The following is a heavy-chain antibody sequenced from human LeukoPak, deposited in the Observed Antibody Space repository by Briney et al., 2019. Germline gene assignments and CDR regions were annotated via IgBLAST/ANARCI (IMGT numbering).Heavy chain of an antibody. CDR1: GGSLSGYN. CDR3: AGPAEYFQH. Sequence: PSETLSLTCAVYGGSLSGYNWSRIRQPPGRGLEWIGKFNHNGSTNHNASVKSRVTISVDTSKNQFSLKLSSVTAADTAVYYCAGPAEYFQHWGQGTLVTVSS. CDR2: FNHNGST. V-gene: IGHV4-34*01. J-gene: IGHJ1*01.